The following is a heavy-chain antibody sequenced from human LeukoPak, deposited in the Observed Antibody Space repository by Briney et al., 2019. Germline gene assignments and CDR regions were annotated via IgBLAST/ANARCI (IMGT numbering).Heavy chain of an antibody. V-gene: IGHV3-7*01. Sequence: GGSLRLSCAASGFTFSSYWMSWVRQAPGKGLEWVANIKQDGSEKYYVDSVKGRFTISRGNAQDSLYLQMNSLRAEDTAVYYCARDRGYSNFDYWGQGTLVTVSS. CDR1: GFTFSSYW. CDR3: ARDRGYSNFDY. CDR2: IKQDGSEK. D-gene: IGHD4-11*01. J-gene: IGHJ4*02.